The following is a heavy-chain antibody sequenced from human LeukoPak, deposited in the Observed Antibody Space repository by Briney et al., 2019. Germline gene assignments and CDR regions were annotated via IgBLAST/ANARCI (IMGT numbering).Heavy chain of an antibody. V-gene: IGHV4-61*02. CDR1: GGSISSGSYY. CDR3: ARGISSGTFDY. Sequence: KTSQTLSLTCTVSGGSISSGSYYWSRIRQPAGKGLEWIGRIYTSGSTNYNPSLKSRVTISVDTSKNQFSLRLSSVTAADTAVYYCARGISSGTFDYWGQGTLVTVSS. J-gene: IGHJ4*02. CDR2: IYTSGST. D-gene: IGHD1-1*01.